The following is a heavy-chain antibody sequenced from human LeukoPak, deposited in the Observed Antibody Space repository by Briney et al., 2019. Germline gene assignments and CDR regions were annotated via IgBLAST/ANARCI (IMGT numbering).Heavy chain of an antibody. V-gene: IGHV4-59*01. CDR1: GGSISSYY. CDR3: AREIVTPGYYYYMDV. CDR2: IYYSGST. D-gene: IGHD2/OR15-2a*01. Sequence: PSETLSLTCTVSGGSISSYYWSWIRQPPGKGLEWIGYIYYSGSTNYNPSLKSRVTISVDTSKNQFSLKLSSVTAADTAVYYCAREIVTPGYYYYMDVWGKGTTVTVSS. J-gene: IGHJ6*03.